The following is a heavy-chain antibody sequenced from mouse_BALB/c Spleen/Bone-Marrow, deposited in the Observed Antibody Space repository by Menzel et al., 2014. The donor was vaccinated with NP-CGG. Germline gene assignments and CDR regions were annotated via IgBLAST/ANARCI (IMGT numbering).Heavy chain of an antibody. J-gene: IGHJ2*01. CDR3: ARWLLLDY. Sequence: LQQSGSELVRPGASVKLSCKASGYTFTSYWMHWVKQRPGQGLEWIGNIYPGTGSTNYDEKFKGKATLTVDTSSSTAYMQFSSLTSEDSAVYYCARWLLLDYWGQGTTLTVSS. CDR1: GYTFTSYW. CDR2: IYPGTGST. V-gene: IGHV1S22*01. D-gene: IGHD2-3*01.